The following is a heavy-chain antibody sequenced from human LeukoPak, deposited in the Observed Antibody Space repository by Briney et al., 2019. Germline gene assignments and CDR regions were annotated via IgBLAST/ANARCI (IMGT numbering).Heavy chain of an antibody. CDR1: GFTFSSYG. CDR3: AKDPLIVATSGLRSYFDY. V-gene: IGHV3-30*02. D-gene: IGHD5-12*01. Sequence: GGSLRLSCAASGFTFSSYGMHWFRQAPGKGLEWVAFIRYDGSNKYYADSVKGRFTISRDNSKNTLYLQMNSLRAEDTAVYYCAKDPLIVATSGLRSYFDYWGQGTLVTVSS. J-gene: IGHJ4*02. CDR2: IRYDGSNK.